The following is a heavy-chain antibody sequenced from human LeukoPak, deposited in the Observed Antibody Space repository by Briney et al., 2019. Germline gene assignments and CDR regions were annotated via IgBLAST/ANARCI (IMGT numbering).Heavy chain of an antibody. CDR2: IRYDGSIR. D-gene: IGHD2-8*02. J-gene: IGHJ4*02. CDR3: AKIANTGATDY. CDR1: RFIFRGYW. Sequence: GGSLRLSCAASRFIFRGYWMHWVRQAPGKGLEWVTFIRYDGSIRYYADSVKGRFTISRDNSKNTLYLQMNSLKAEDTAVYYCAKIANTGATDYWGQGTLVTVSS. V-gene: IGHV3-30*02.